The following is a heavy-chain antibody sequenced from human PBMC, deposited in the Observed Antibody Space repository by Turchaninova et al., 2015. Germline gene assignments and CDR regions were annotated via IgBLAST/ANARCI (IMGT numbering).Heavy chain of an antibody. D-gene: IGHD3-10*01. V-gene: IGHV3-9*01. CDR1: GFTFDDFA. J-gene: IGHJ2*01. Sequence: GESGGDLVQPGRSLRLSCAASGFTFDDFAIHWVRQAPGKGLGWVSGISWKSNNIVYADSVRGRFTIARANAKNSLYLQMSSLRTEDTALYYGARKSIPRGSGTSIYWNFDLWGRGTLVTVSS. CDR3: ARKSIPRGSGTSIYWNFDL. CDR2: ISWKSNNI.